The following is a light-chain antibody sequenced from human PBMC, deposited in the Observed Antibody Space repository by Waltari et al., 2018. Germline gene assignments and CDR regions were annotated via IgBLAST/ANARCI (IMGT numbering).Light chain of an antibody. CDR3: QQRSNWPLT. Sequence: ELVLTQPPATLSLSPGERATLACRASQSVSSFLASYQQKPGKAPRLLIYDASNRATGIPARFSGSESGTDFTLTISSLEPEDFAVYYCQQRSNWPLTFGGGTKVEIK. CDR1: QSVSSF. CDR2: DAS. V-gene: IGKV3-11*01. J-gene: IGKJ4*01.